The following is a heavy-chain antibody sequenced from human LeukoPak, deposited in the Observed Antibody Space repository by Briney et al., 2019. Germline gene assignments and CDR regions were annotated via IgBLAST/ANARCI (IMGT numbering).Heavy chain of an antibody. D-gene: IGHD2-15*01. Sequence: GGSLRLSCAASGFTFSSYAMTWFRQAPGKGLEWVSSISASGDGTFTADSMKGRFTISRDSSENTLYLQMSSLRAEDTAIYYCARDAVDHGWGNYFDFWGQGTLVTVSS. CDR3: ARDAVDHGWGNYFDF. CDR2: ISASGDGT. CDR1: GFTFSSYA. V-gene: IGHV3-23*01. J-gene: IGHJ4*02.